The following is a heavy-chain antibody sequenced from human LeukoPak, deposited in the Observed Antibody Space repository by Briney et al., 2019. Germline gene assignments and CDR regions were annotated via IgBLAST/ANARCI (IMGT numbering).Heavy chain of an antibody. J-gene: IGHJ5*02. Sequence: PSETLSLTCTVSGGSISSYYWSWIRQPPGKGLEWIGYIYYSGSTNYNPSLKSRVTISVDTSKNQFSLKLNSVTAADTAVYYCARTTEDCSSTSCYQCWFDPWGQGTLVTVSS. CDR1: GGSISSYY. CDR3: ARTTEDCSSTSCYQCWFDP. CDR2: IYYSGST. V-gene: IGHV4-59*01. D-gene: IGHD2-2*01.